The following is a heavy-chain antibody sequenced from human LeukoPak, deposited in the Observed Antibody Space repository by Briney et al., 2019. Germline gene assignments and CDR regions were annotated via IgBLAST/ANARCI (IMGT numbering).Heavy chain of an antibody. CDR3: ARDFRRSAVAGTGVDY. V-gene: IGHV1-2*06. J-gene: IGHJ4*02. D-gene: IGHD6-19*01. CDR2: INPNSGGT. CDR1: GYTFTGYY. Sequence: SCAASGYTFTGYYMHWVRQAPGQGREWMGRINPNSGGTNYAEKLQGRVTMTRDTSISTAYMELSRLRSDDTAVYYCARDFRRSAVAGTGVDYWGQGTLVTVSS.